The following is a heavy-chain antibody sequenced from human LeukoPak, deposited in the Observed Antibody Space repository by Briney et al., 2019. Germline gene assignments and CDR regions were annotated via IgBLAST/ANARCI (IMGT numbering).Heavy chain of an antibody. CDR3: ATDTLRFRMDV. V-gene: IGHV3-21*01. J-gene: IGHJ6*04. CDR1: GHPFSSFT. Sequence: GGSLRLSCTVSGHPFSSFTLNWVRQSPGKGLEWVSSISSSSTYTYYADSVTGRFTISRDNAKNSLFLLMNSLRDDGTGVYFCATDTLRFRMDVWGKGTTVIVSS. D-gene: IGHD3-3*01. CDR2: ISSSSTYT.